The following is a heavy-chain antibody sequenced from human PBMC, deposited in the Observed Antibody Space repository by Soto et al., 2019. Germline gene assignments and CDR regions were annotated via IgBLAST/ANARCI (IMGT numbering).Heavy chain of an antibody. Sequence: SETLSLTCTVSGGSISSGGYYWSWIRQHPGKGLEWIGYIYYSGSTNYNPSLKSRVTISVDTSKNQFSLKLSSVTAADTAVYYCARDREGDDYVWGSYRYTSYYGMDVWGQGTTVTVSS. J-gene: IGHJ6*02. V-gene: IGHV4-61*08. D-gene: IGHD3-16*02. CDR1: GGSISSGGYY. CDR2: IYYSGST. CDR3: ARDREGDDYVWGSYRYTSYYGMDV.